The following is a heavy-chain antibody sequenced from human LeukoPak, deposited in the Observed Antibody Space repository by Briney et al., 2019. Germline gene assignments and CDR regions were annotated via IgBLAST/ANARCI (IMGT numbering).Heavy chain of an antibody. J-gene: IGHJ4*02. CDR3: ARDPYSGSYPYDD. Sequence: GGSLRLSCAASGFTFGSNYMSWVRQAPGKGLEWVSVIYSGGSTHYAETVEGRFIISRDKSKNTLYLQMNSLRVEDTAVYYCARDPYSGSYPYDDGGQGTLVTVSS. D-gene: IGHD1-26*01. V-gene: IGHV3-66*01. CDR2: IYSGGST. CDR1: GFTFGSNY.